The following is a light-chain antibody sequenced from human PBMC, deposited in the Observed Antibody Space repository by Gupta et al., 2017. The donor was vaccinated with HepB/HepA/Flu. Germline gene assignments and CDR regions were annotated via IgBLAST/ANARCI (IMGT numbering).Light chain of an antibody. CDR2: DAS. J-gene: IGKJ4*02. CDR3: PHYNNLRRT. CDR1: QDIRKD. Sequence: DIQMTQSPSSLSASVGDRVTITCQSSQDIRKDLNWYQQKPGKAPKLLIYDASNLETGVPSRFSGSGSGTELTVTISSLKPEDIATYDCPHYNNLRRTFGEGTKVEIK. V-gene: IGKV1-33*01.